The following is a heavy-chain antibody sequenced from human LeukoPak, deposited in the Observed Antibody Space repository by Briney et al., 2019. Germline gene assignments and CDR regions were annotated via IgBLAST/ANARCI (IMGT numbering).Heavy chain of an antibody. CDR1: GFTSSNYE. CDR3: ARDLGTGSVYTNRFDP. J-gene: IGHJ5*02. Sequence: GGSLRLSCVASGFTSSNYEMLWVRQGRGGSLEWVSAIGATGATYYADSVQGRFTISRDDAKTSLYLQMNSLRAGDTAVYFCARDLGTGSVYTNRFDPWGQGTLVTVSS. CDR2: IGATGAT. D-gene: IGHD5/OR15-5a*01. V-gene: IGHV3-13*01.